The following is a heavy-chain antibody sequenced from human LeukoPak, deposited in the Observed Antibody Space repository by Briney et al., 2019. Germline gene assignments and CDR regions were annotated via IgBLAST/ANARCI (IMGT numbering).Heavy chain of an antibody. D-gene: IGHD3-9*01. CDR3: ARVYYDILTGYHLFDY. V-gene: IGHV1-18*01. J-gene: IGHJ4*02. CDR2: ISAYNGNT. Sequence: ASVKVSCKASGYTFTNYGISWVRQAPGQGLEWMGWISAYNGNTNYAQKLQGRVTMTTDTSTSTAYMELRSLRSDDTAVYYCARVYYDILTGYHLFDYWGQGTLVTVSS. CDR1: GYTFTNYG.